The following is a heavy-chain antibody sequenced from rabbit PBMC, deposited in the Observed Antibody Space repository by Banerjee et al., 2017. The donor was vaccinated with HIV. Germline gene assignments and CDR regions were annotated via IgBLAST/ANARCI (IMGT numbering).Heavy chain of an antibody. V-gene: IGHV1S40*01. CDR2: INTGSGNT. D-gene: IGHD6-1*01. J-gene: IGHJ6*01. CDR1: GFSLSNKYV. Sequence: QSLEESGGDLVKPGASLTLSCTASGFSLSNKYVMWWVRQAPGKGLEWIACINTGSGNTYYASWAEGRFTISKTSSTVDLKMTSLTAADTATYFCARADYIDDYDNYGHIKLWGQGTLVTVS. CDR3: ARADYIDDYDNYGHIKL.